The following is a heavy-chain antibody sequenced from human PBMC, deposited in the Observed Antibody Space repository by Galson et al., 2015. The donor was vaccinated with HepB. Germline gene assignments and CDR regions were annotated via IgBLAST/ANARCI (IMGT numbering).Heavy chain of an antibody. D-gene: IGHD5-24*01. CDR3: ARVQDGYNPNWFDP. V-gene: IGHV4-38-2*01. J-gene: IGHJ5*02. CDR2: IFHSGNT. Sequence: ETLSLTCAVSGYSISNAYYWGWIRQPPGKGLEWIGSIFHSGNTYYNPSLKSRVTISVDTSRTQFSLKLSSVTAADTAVYYCARVQDGYNPNWFDPWGQGTLVTVSS. CDR1: GYSISNAYY.